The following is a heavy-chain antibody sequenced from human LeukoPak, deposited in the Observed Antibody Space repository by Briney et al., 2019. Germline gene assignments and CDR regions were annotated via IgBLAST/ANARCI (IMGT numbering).Heavy chain of an antibody. CDR1: GYTFTSYG. D-gene: IGHD4-17*01. CDR3: ARDVSYGAPDAFDI. V-gene: IGHV1-18*01. J-gene: IGHJ3*02. CDR2: ISAYNGNT. Sequence: GASVKVSCKASGYTFTSYGLSWVRQAPGQGLEWMGWISAYNGNTNYAQKLQGRVTMTTDTSTNTAYMELGSLRSDGTAVYYCARDVSYGAPDAFDIWGQGTLVIVSS.